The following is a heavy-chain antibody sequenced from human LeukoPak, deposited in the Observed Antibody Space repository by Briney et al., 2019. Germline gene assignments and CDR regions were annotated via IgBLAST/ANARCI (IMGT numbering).Heavy chain of an antibody. J-gene: IGHJ4*02. CDR1: GYTFTSYD. CDR2: VSPNSGDS. V-gene: IGHV1-8*01. D-gene: IGHD5-12*01. Sequence: GASVKVSCKTSGYTFTSYDINRLRQATGQGPEWMGRVSPNSGDSDYAQKFQGRVTMTRDTSISTAYMELSSLTYEDTAVYYCASYNGYAKWGQGTLVTVSS. CDR3: ASYNGYAK.